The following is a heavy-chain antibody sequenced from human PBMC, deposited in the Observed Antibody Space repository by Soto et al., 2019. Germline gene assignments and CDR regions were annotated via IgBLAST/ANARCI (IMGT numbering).Heavy chain of an antibody. J-gene: IGHJ4*02. CDR2: ISRNSGTI. D-gene: IGHD6-6*01. Sequence: EVQLVESRGGLVQPGRSLRLSCVVSGFTFDDYVMHWVRQAPGKGLEWVSGISRNSGTIEYADSVQGRFTVSRDNAKNSLYLQMDSLRAEDTALYYCVKDMGYGSSSTFDYWGQGTLVTVSS. V-gene: IGHV3-9*01. CDR1: GFTFDDYV. CDR3: VKDMGYGSSSTFDY.